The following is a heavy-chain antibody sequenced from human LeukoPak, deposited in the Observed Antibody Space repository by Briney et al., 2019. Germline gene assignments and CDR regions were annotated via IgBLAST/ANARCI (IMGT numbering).Heavy chain of an antibody. D-gene: IGHD3-3*01. J-gene: IGHJ3*02. Sequence: SETLSLTCAVYGGSFSGYYWSWFRQPPGKGLEWIGSIYYSGSTYYNPSLKSRVTISVDTSKKQFSLKLSSVTAADTAVYYCARHDTIFGVVNPTDAFDIWGQGTMVTVSS. CDR1: GGSFSGYY. CDR3: ARHDTIFGVVNPTDAFDI. CDR2: IYYSGST. V-gene: IGHV4-34*01.